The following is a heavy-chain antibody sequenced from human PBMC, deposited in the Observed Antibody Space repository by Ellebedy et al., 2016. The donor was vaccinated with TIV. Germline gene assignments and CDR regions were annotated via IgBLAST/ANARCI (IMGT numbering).Heavy chain of an antibody. J-gene: IGHJ4*02. CDR2: IRRRRDVI. Sequence: PGGSLRLSCGASGFTFSTYSMNWVRPAPGKGLEWVEHIRRRRDVIYYADSVKGRFTISRDNAKNSLFLQLNSLRADDTGVYYCARDEGGGPIVGYFDNWGQGTLVTVSS. CDR1: GFTFSTYS. D-gene: IGHD2-15*01. CDR3: ARDEGGGPIVGYFDN. V-gene: IGHV3-48*04.